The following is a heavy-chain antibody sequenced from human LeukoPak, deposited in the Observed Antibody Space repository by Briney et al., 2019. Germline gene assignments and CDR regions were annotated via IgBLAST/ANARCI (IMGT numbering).Heavy chain of an antibody. J-gene: IGHJ4*02. V-gene: IGHV3-23*01. D-gene: IGHD3-10*01. Sequence: PGGSLRLSCAASGFTFSSYAMDWVRQAPGKGLEWVSGISGSGGRTYYADSVKGRFTISRDNSKNRMYLQMNSLRAEDTAVYHCAKGGFGFGELKFDHWGQGTLVTVSS. CDR2: ISGSGGRT. CDR3: AKGGFGFGELKFDH. CDR1: GFTFSSYA.